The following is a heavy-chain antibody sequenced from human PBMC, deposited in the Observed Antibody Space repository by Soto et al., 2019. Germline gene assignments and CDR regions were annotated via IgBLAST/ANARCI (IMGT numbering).Heavy chain of an antibody. CDR1: GYTFTSYD. CDR3: ARLADSSGYYRYYYYYYGMDV. V-gene: IGHV1-8*01. J-gene: IGHJ6*02. D-gene: IGHD3-22*01. CDR2: MNPNSGNT. Sequence: ASVKVSCKASGYTFTSYDINWVRQATGQGLEWMGWMNPNSGNTGYAQKFQGRVTMTRNTSISTAYMELSSLRSEDTAVYYCARLADSSGYYRYYYYYYGMDVWGQGTTVTVSS.